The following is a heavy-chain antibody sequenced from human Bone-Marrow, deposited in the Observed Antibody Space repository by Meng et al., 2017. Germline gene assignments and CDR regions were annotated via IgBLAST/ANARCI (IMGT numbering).Heavy chain of an antibody. D-gene: IGHD4-23*01. Sequence: SETLSLTCTVSGGSISSYYWSWIRQPPGKGLEWIGYIYYSGSTNYNPSLKSRVTISVDTSKNQFSLKLSSVTAADTAVYYCARAHDYGGNFDNWGQGTLVTVSS. CDR1: GGSISSYY. V-gene: IGHV4-59*01. J-gene: IGHJ4*02. CDR2: IYYSGST. CDR3: ARAHDYGGNFDN.